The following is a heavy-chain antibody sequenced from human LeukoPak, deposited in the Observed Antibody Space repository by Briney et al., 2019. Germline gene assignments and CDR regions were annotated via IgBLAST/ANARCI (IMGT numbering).Heavy chain of an antibody. CDR3: ARSASTIRVPMVRGVHYNS. CDR2: IYSGGST. D-gene: IGHD3-10*01. J-gene: IGHJ4*02. Sequence: GGSLRLSCGASGFTVSSNYMRWVRQAPGKGLEWVSIIYSGGSTYYADSVKGRFTISRDNSKNSLYLQMNSLRAEDTAVYYCARSASTIRVPMVRGVHYNSWGQGTLVTVSS. V-gene: IGHV3-53*01. CDR1: GFTVSSNY.